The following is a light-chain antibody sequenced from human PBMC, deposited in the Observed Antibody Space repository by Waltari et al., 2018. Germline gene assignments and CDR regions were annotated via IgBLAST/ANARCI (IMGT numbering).Light chain of an antibody. V-gene: IGLV1-47*01. CDR1: RSHVGCTP. CDR2: RDN. Sequence: QSVLTQPPSASGTPGQRVTIPCSGRRSHVGCTPVYWYQQIPGTAPKLLIYRDNQRPSGVPDRFSGSKSGASASLAVSGLRSEDEADYYCAVWDDSLGTFVFGTGTQVTVL. CDR3: AVWDDSLGTFV. J-gene: IGLJ1*01.